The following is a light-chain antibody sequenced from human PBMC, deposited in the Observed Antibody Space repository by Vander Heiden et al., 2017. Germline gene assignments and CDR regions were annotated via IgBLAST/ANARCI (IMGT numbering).Light chain of an antibody. CDR1: SSDVGSYNL. Sequence: QSALTQPASVSGSPGQSTPISCTGTSSDVGSYNLVSGYQQHPGKAPKLMIYEVSKRPSGVSNRFSGSKSGNTASLTISGLQAEDEADYYCCSYAGSSTHVVFGGGTKLTVL. V-gene: IGLV2-23*02. J-gene: IGLJ2*01. CDR3: CSYAGSSTHVV. CDR2: EVS.